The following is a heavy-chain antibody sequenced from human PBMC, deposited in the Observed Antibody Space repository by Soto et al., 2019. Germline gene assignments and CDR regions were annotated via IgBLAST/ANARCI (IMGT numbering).Heavy chain of an antibody. V-gene: IGHV4-59*08. J-gene: IGHJ5*02. CDR1: GGSITGYY. CDR3: ARLPDR. CDR2: IHYSGST. Sequence: SETLSLTCTVSGGSITGYYWSWIQQPPGKGPEWIGNIHYSGSTNYNPSLKSRVTISVDTSKNQFSLKLSSVTAADTAVYYCARLPDRWGQGTLVTVSS.